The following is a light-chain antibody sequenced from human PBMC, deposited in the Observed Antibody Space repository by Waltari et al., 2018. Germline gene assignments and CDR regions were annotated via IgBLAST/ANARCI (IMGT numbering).Light chain of an antibody. CDR2: EDT. Sequence: QSALTQPASVSGSPGQSITISCTGTSANVETYNLSSWFQQYPGKAPRVIIYEDTKRPSGVSKRYSASKSGTTASLTISGLQAEDEADYYCCSYAGDKRVFGGGTKVTVL. V-gene: IGLV2-23*01. J-gene: IGLJ3*02. CDR1: SANVETYNL. CDR3: CSYAGDKRV.